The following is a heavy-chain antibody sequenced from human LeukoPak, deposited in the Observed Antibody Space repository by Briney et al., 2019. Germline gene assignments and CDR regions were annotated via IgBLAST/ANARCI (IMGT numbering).Heavy chain of an antibody. Sequence: GGSLRLSCAASGFTFSSYGMHWVRQAPGKGLEWVAFIRYDGSNKYYADSVKGRFAISRDNSKNTLYLQMNSLRAEDTAVYYCAKDKWELRGPNFDYWGQGTLVTVSS. CDR1: GFTFSSYG. V-gene: IGHV3-30*02. CDR2: IRYDGSNK. CDR3: AKDKWELRGPNFDY. J-gene: IGHJ4*02. D-gene: IGHD1-26*01.